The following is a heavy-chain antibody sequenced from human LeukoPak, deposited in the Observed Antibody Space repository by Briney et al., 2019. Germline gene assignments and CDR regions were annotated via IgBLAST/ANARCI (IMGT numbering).Heavy chain of an antibody. J-gene: IGHJ6*03. CDR2: ISSSGSTI. D-gene: IGHD6-19*01. CDR3: ASQGHSSGWYGMGDYYYMDV. CDR1: GFTFSSYE. V-gene: IGHV3-48*03. Sequence: PGGSLRLSCAASGFTFSSYEMNWVRQAPGKGLEWVSYISSSGSTIYYADSVKGRFTISRDNAKNTLYLQMNSLRAEDTAVYYCASQGHSSGWYGMGDYYYMDVWGKGTTVTISS.